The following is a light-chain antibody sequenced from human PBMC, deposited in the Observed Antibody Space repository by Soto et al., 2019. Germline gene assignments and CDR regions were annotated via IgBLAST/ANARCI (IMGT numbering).Light chain of an antibody. CDR2: DAS. Sequence: ETVLTQSPATLSLSPGERATLSCRASQTVDIYLAWYQHKPGQAPRLLIYDASNRATGIPARFSGSGSGTDFTLTISSLEPEDFAVYSCQQRKYWPPITFGQGTRLEIK. CDR3: QQRKYWPPIT. V-gene: IGKV3-11*01. CDR1: QTVDIY. J-gene: IGKJ5*01.